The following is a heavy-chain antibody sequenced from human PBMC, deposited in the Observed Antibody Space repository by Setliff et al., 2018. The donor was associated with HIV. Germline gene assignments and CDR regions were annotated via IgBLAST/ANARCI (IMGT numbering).Heavy chain of an antibody. CDR1: GDSISSHY. CDR3: ARGGYCTSTTCYPFDY. D-gene: IGHD2-2*01. J-gene: IGHJ4*02. CDR2: IYNSGTT. V-gene: IGHV4-59*11. Sequence: SETLSLPCTVSGDSISSHYWSWIRQPPGKGLEWIGSIYNSGTTDYNPSLKSRVTISVHTSKNQFSLKLNSVTAADTAMYYCARGGYCTSTTCYPFDYWGQGTLVTVSS.